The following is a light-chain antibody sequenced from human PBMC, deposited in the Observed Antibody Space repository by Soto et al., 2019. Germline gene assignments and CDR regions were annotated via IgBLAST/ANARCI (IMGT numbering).Light chain of an antibody. Sequence: DIQMTQSPSSLSASVGDRVTMTCRASQDLRNALGWYQQKPGKAPKRLIFNALALESGVPSRFSGSGTGAEYTLTISSLQAEDFATYYCLQHSNYPWTFGQGTKVDIK. CDR3: LQHSNYPWT. V-gene: IGKV1-17*01. J-gene: IGKJ1*01. CDR1: QDLRNA. CDR2: NAL.